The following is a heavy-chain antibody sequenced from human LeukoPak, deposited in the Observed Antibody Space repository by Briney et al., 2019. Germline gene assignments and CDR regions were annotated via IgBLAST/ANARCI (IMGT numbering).Heavy chain of an antibody. J-gene: IGHJ4*02. CDR2: INAYKGNT. CDR3: ATRRVGATTRPYY. D-gene: IGHD1-26*01. V-gene: IGHV1-18*04. CDR1: GYTFTSYC. Sequence: ASVKVSCKASGYTFTSYCIRWVRQAPGQGLEWMGWINAYKGNTNYAQKLQGRVTRTTDTSTSTAYMELRSLRSDDTAVYYCATRRVGATTRPYYWGQGTLVTVSS.